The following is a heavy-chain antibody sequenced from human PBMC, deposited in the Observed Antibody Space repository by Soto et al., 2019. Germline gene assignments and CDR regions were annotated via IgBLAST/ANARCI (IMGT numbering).Heavy chain of an antibody. CDR1: GFTFGDYA. J-gene: IGHJ4*02. D-gene: IGHD5-12*01. Sequence: GGSLRLSCTSSGFTFGDYAVNWFRQAPGKGLEWIGFIRSKGYGGTTEYAASAKGRFTISRDDAKSTAYLQVNSLKTEDTALYLCARGKPKYRATFHYWGLGTLVTVSS. V-gene: IGHV3-49*03. CDR3: ARGKPKYRATFHY. CDR2: IRSKGYGGTT.